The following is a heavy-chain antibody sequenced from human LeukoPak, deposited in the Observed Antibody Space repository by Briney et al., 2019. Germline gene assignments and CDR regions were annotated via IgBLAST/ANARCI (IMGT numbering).Heavy chain of an antibody. CDR1: DFTFSNYV. J-gene: IGHJ4*02. CDR3: VKASSSSWYVLGN. CDR2: ISGSGGST. Sequence: PGGSLRLSCAASDFTFSNYVMSWVRQAPGKGLGWVSTISGSGGSTYYADSVKGRFTISRDNSKNTLYLQMNSLRAEDTAVYYCVKASSSSWYVLGNWGQGTLVTVSS. D-gene: IGHD6-13*01. V-gene: IGHV3-23*01.